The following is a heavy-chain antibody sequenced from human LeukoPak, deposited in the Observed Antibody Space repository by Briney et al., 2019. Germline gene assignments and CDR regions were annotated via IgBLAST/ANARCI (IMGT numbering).Heavy chain of an antibody. V-gene: IGHV3-30*02. Sequence: GGSLRLSCAASGFIFSNSGIHWVRQAPGKGLEWVAFIRSDKYYADAVKGRFTISRDDSRNTVYLQMNSLRAEDTAVYYCARDSWEWELRSWGQGTLVTVSS. CDR2: IRSDK. J-gene: IGHJ4*02. CDR1: GFIFSNSG. CDR3: ARDSWEWELRS. D-gene: IGHD1-26*01.